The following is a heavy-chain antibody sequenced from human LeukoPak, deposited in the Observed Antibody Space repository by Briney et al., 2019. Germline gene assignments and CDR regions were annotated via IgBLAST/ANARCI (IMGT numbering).Heavy chain of an antibody. D-gene: IGHD4-17*01. V-gene: IGHV4-59*11. CDR2: ISHLGTT. J-gene: IGHJ4*02. CDR1: AGSLNNHY. CDR3: ARGIESYGDYGY. Sequence: SETLSLTCTVSAGSLNNHYWSWVRQPPGKALEWIGYISHLGTTSSHPSLQSRVTISVDTSKSQFSLKLSSLTAADTAIYYCARGIESYGDYGYWGQGILVTVSS.